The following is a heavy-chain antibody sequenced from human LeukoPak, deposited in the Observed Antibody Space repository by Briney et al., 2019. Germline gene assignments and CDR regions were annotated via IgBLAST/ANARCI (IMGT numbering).Heavy chain of an antibody. J-gene: IGHJ4*02. D-gene: IGHD2-2*01. V-gene: IGHV1-69*13. CDR3: ARDPQRCSSTSCYFDY. CDR2: IIPIFGTA. CDR1: GGTFSSYA. Sequence: SVKVSCKASGGTFSSYAISWVRQAPGQGLEWMGGIIPIFGTANYAQKFQGRVTITADESTSTAYMELSSLRSEDTAVYYCARDPQRCSSTSCYFDYWGQGTLVTVSS.